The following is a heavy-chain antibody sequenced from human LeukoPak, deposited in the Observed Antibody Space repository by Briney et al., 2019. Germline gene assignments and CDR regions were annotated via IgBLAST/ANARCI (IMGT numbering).Heavy chain of an antibody. CDR2: IYPGDSDT. Sequence: GESLKISCKGSGYSFTSYWIGWVRQMLGKGLEWMGIIYPGDSDTRYSPSFQGQVTISADKSISTAYLQWSSLKASDTAMYYCARHGVLTTVTPYYFDYWGQGTLVTVSS. CDR1: GYSFTSYW. CDR3: ARHGVLTTVTPYYFDY. J-gene: IGHJ4*02. D-gene: IGHD4-17*01. V-gene: IGHV5-51*01.